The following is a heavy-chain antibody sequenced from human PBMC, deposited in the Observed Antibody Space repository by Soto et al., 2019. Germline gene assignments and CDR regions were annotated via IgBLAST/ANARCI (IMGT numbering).Heavy chain of an antibody. CDR2: ISPDTGYT. J-gene: IGHJ4*02. CDR3: ARDPAVSTDPLDF. Sequence: ASVKVSGKASGYTFTNDGISWVRQAPGQGLEWMGWISPDTGYTNYAQNLQGRVTLTTDPFTNTAYMELRNLRSDDTALYFCARDPAVSTDPLDFWGQGTLVTVSS. V-gene: IGHV1-18*01. D-gene: IGHD4-17*01. CDR1: GYTFTNDG.